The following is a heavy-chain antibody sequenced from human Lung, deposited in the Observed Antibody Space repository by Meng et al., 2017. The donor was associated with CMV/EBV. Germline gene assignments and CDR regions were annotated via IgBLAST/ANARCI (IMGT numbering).Heavy chain of an antibody. V-gene: IGHV4-39*01. CDR3: ARQSPSQYYYDSSGFHNWFDP. J-gene: IGHJ5*02. CDR2: IYYSGST. D-gene: IGHD3-22*01. CDR1: GGSISSSSYY. Sequence: SETLSLXXTVSGGSISSSSYYWGWIRQPPGKGLEWIGSIYYSGSTYYNPSLKSRVTISVDTSKSQSSLKLSSVTAADTAVYYCARQSPSQYYYDSSGFHNWFDPWGQGTLVTVSS.